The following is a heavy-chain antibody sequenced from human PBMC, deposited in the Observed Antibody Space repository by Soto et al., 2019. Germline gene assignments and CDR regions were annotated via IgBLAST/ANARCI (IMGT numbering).Heavy chain of an antibody. CDR1: GDSISRGGYF. CDR2: IYDRGSD. CDR3: ARGILRPNHYMDV. Sequence: QVQLQESGPGLVKPSQTLSLTCIVSGDSISRGGYFWTWIREHPGKGLEWIEYIYDRGSDFYNPSLKSRVTMSVDTSKDQFSLNLRSVTAADTAVFYCARGILRPNHYMDVWGKGTAVAVSS. V-gene: IGHV4-31*03. D-gene: IGHD1-26*01. J-gene: IGHJ6*03.